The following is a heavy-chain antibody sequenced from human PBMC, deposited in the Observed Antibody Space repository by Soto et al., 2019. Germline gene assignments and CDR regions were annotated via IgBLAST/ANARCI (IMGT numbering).Heavy chain of an antibody. CDR2: ISYDGSKT. CDR1: GFTFSNYG. D-gene: IGHD1-7*01. CDR3: AKVANFRDDYYYGMDV. V-gene: IGHV3-30*18. Sequence: VQLVESGGGVVQPGRSLRLSCAASGFTFSNYGMHWVRQAPGKGLEWVAIISYDGSKTYYADSVKGRFTISRDNSKNTLYLQMNSLRAEDTAVYYCAKVANFRDDYYYGMDVWGQGTTVTVSS. J-gene: IGHJ6*02.